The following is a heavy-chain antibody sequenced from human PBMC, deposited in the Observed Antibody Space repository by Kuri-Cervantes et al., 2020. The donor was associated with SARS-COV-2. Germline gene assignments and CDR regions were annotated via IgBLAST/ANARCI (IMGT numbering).Heavy chain of an antibody. Sequence: LSLTCTVSGGSISSSSYYWGWIRQPPGKGLEWVAVISYEGSIQYYADSLRGRFTISKDTSRDTLYLQMNSLTTEDTAVYYCARVRGLLWFGEGKNAFDIWGQGTMVTVSS. D-gene: IGHD3-10*01. J-gene: IGHJ3*02. CDR1: GGSISSSS. CDR2: ISYEGSIQ. V-gene: IGHV3-30-3*01. CDR3: ARVRGLLWFGEGKNAFDI.